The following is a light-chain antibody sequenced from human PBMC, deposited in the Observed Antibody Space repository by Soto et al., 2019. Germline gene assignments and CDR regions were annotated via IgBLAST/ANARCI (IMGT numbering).Light chain of an antibody. CDR2: DVS. Sequence: QSALTQPASVSGSPGQSITISCTGTSSDVGGYNYVSWYQHHPGKAPKLMIFDVSNRPSGVSNRFSGSKSSNTASLTISGLQPEDEADYYCSSYTTSNTRQIVFGTGTQLTVL. CDR3: SSYTTSNTRQIV. J-gene: IGLJ1*01. V-gene: IGLV2-14*03. CDR1: SSDVGGYNY.